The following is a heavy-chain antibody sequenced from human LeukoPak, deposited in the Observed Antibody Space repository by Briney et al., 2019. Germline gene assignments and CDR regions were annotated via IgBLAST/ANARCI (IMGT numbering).Heavy chain of an antibody. Sequence: GGSLRLSCAASGFTFDDFAMHWVRQAPGKGLEWVSGMSWNSGRIGYADSVKGRFTISRDNAKNSLYLQMNGLRAEDTALYYCAKGYCSGGSCSPDYWGQGTLVTVSS. J-gene: IGHJ4*02. CDR2: MSWNSGRI. V-gene: IGHV3-9*01. CDR1: GFTFDDFA. D-gene: IGHD2-15*01. CDR3: AKGYCSGGSCSPDY.